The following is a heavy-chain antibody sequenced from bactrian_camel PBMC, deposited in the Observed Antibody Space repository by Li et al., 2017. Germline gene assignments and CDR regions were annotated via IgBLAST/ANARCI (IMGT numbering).Heavy chain of an antibody. V-gene: IGHV3S55*01. CDR1: GYTYRNYC. J-gene: IGHJ4*01. Sequence: HVQLVESGGGSVQAGGSLRLSCAASGYTYRNYCMGWFRQAPGKEREGVAAIGRDGSTRYAESVEGRFTISRDNAKNTLYLRMNSLKPEDTAMYYCAAQPAYYCYGLESADITYWGQGTQVTVSS. CDR3: AAQPAYYCYGLESADITY. CDR2: IGRDGST. D-gene: IGHD3*01.